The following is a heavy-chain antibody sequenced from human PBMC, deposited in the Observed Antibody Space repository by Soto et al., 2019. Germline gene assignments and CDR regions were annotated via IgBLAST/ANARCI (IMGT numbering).Heavy chain of an antibody. J-gene: IGHJ6*02. CDR1: VDSITTYY. V-gene: IGHV4-4*07. CDR3: ARYSNNWFQTEGMDA. CDR2: IDTSGNT. D-gene: IGHD6-13*01. Sequence: PSETLSLTCTVSVDSITTYYWSWIRQPAGKGLEWIGRIDTSGNTNYNPSLKSRVTMSVDTSKKQFSLKLTSVTAADTAVYYCARYSNNWFQTEGMDAWGQGTTVTV.